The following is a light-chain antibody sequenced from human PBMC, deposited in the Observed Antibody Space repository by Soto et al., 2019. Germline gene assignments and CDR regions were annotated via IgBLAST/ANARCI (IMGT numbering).Light chain of an antibody. CDR2: GAS. CDR1: QSVSSCY. Sequence: EMVLTQSPGTMYFAPGERATLSCSARQSVSSCYLAWYQQKPGQAPRLLIYGASSRSTGIPDRFSGSGSGTDFTLTISRLEPEDFAVYYCQQYGSSPNTFGQGTTLEIK. CDR3: QQYGSSPNT. V-gene: IGKV3-20*01. J-gene: IGKJ2*01.